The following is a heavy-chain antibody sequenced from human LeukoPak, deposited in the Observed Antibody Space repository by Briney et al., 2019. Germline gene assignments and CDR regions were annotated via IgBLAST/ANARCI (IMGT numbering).Heavy chain of an antibody. D-gene: IGHD2-2*01. Sequence: GGSLRLSCAASGFIFSSYAMSWVRQAPGKGLEWVSAVSGSGGSTYYADSVKGRFTISRDNSKNTLYLQMNSLRAEDMAVYYCAKLGYQHHRGAFDIWGQGTMVTVSS. J-gene: IGHJ3*02. CDR3: AKLGYQHHRGAFDI. CDR1: GFIFSSYA. V-gene: IGHV3-23*01. CDR2: VSGSGGST.